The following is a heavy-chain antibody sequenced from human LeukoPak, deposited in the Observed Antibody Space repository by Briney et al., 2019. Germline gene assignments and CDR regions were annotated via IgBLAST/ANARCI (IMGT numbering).Heavy chain of an antibody. CDR2: IYPGDSDT. CDR1: GYHFNSYW. V-gene: IGHV5-51*01. J-gene: IGHJ4*02. Sequence: GESLEISCKGSGYHFNSYWIGWVRPLPGKGLEWMGIIYPGDSDTRYSPSFQGQVTISADKSISTAYLQWSSLKAADTAMYYCATIAAATADFDYWGQGTLVTVSS. D-gene: IGHD6-13*01. CDR3: ATIAAATADFDY.